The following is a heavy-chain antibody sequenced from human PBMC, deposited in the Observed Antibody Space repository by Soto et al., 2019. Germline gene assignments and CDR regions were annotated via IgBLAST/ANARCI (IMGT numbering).Heavy chain of an antibody. J-gene: IGHJ6*02. CDR3: ARTLTSYYYYGMDV. CDR2: IIPIVGTA. Sequence: QVQLVQSGAELKKPGSSVKVSCKASGGTFSSYAISWLRQAPGQGLEWTGGIIPIVGTANYAQKFQGRVTITADESTSTAYMELSSLRSEDTAVYYCARTLTSYYYYGMDVWGQGTTVTVSS. CDR1: GGTFSSYA. V-gene: IGHV1-69*01. D-gene: IGHD3-3*01.